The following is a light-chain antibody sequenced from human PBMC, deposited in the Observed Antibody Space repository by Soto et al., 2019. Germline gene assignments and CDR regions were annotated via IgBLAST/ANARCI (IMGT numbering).Light chain of an antibody. Sequence: DIVMPQSPATLSVSPGERATLSCRASQSVISNLAWYQQKPGQAPRLLIYGAATRATALPARFSGSGSGTDFTLTIKSLQSEDIAVYYCQQYYQWPLTFGGGTKVEIK. V-gene: IGKV3-15*01. J-gene: IGKJ4*01. CDR1: QSVISN. CDR2: GAA. CDR3: QQYYQWPLT.